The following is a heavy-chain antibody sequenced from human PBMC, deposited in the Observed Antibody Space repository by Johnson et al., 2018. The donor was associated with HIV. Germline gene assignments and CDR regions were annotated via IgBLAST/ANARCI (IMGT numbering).Heavy chain of an antibody. V-gene: IGHV3-30*18. D-gene: IGHD4-23*01. J-gene: IGHJ3*02. CDR1: GFTFSNSC. Sequence: VQLMESGGGVVQPGRSLRLSCAASGFTFSNSCMHWVRQAPGKGLEWVAVISCDGNNTYSADSVTGRFTVSRDNVENKLYLQMNSMRVETAAVYYCAKLAPGLTPINEAFDIWGQGTMVTVSS. CDR3: AKLAPGLTPINEAFDI. CDR2: ISCDGNNT.